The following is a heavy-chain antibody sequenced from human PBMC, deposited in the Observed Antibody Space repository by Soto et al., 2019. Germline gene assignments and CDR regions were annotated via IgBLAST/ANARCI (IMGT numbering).Heavy chain of an antibody. J-gene: IGHJ6*02. V-gene: IGHV3-49*04. CDR3: TRAPYIVVTTYYYYGMDV. D-gene: IGHD2-15*01. Sequence: PGGSLRLSCRTSGFSFGDYAMNWVRQAPGKGLEWVGFIRSRAYGGTTEYAASVKGRFTISRDDSKSLAYLQMNSLRTEDTAVFYCTRAPYIVVTTYYYYGMDVWGQGTTVTVSS. CDR2: IRSRAYGGTT. CDR1: GFSFGDYA.